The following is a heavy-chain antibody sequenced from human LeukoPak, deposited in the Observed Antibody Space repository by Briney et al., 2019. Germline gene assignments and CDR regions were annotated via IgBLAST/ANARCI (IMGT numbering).Heavy chain of an antibody. CDR1: GGSISSSSYY. Sequence: SETLSLTCTVSGGSISSSSYYWGWIRQPPGKGLEWIGSIYYSGSTYYNPSLKSRVTIPVDTSKNQFSLKLSSVTAADTAVYYCARASGYYDSSGYHINYFDYWGQGTLVTVSS. D-gene: IGHD3-22*01. CDR3: ARASGYYDSSGYHINYFDY. V-gene: IGHV4-39*01. CDR2: IYYSGST. J-gene: IGHJ4*02.